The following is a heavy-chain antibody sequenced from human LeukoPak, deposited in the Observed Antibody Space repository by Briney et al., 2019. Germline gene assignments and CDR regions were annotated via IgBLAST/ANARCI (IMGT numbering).Heavy chain of an antibody. Sequence: PSETLSLTCTVSGGSIRSSSYYWGWIRQLPGKGLEWIGSIYYSGSTYYNPSLKSRVTISVDTSKNQFSLKLSSVTAADTAVYYCASLRERSYYARGFDYWGQGTLVTVSS. CDR3: ASLRERSYYARGFDY. D-gene: IGHD1-26*01. CDR1: GGSIRSSSYY. J-gene: IGHJ4*02. V-gene: IGHV4-39*01. CDR2: IYYSGST.